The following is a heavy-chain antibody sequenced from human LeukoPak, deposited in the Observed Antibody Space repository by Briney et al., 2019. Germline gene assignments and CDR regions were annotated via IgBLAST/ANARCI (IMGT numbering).Heavy chain of an antibody. J-gene: IGHJ4*02. CDR2: ISYDGYEK. CDR3: AKDRIEWFGELLSSFDF. CDR1: GFPFSSYA. V-gene: IGHV3-30*18. Sequence: GGSLRLSCAASGFPFSSYAMHWVRQAPGKGLEWVTVISYDGYEKYYTDSVKGRFTISRDNFRNTLFLQTSSLRGEDTAVYYCAKDRIEWFGELLSSFDFWGQGTLVTVSS. D-gene: IGHD3-10*01.